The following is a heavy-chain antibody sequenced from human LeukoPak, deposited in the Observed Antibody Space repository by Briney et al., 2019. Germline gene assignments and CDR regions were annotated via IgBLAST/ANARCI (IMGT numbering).Heavy chain of an antibody. CDR1: GFTFSSYW. V-gene: IGHV3-7*05. J-gene: IGHJ3*02. CDR3: ARARDYGSGKANAFDI. CDR2: IKRDGSEK. Sequence: GGSLRLSCAASGFTFSSYWMSWVRQAPGKGLEWVANIKRDGSEKYYVASVKGRFTISGDNAENSLYLQMNSLRAEDTAVYYCARARDYGSGKANAFDIWGQGTMVTVSS. D-gene: IGHD3-10*01.